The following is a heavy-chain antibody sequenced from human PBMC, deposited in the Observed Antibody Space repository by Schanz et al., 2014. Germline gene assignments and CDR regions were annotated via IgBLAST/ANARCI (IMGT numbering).Heavy chain of an antibody. D-gene: IGHD1-20*01. V-gene: IGHV3-15*04. CDR3: TTFNNRDALYI. CDR1: GFTFSDVY. Sequence: DVQLLESGGGLVEPGGSLRLSCSGSGFTFSDVYMSWVRQAPGKGLEWVGRIENNANGATTDYAAPVKGRFTVSRDDSRNTLYLQMNTLRTDDTALYYCTTFNNRDALYIWGQGTMVSVSS. CDR2: IENNANGATT. J-gene: IGHJ3*02.